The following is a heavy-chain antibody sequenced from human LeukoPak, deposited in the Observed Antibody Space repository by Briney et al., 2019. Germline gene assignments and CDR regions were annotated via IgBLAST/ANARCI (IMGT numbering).Heavy chain of an antibody. V-gene: IGHV4-30-4*01. D-gene: IGHD3-10*01. CDR2: IYYSGST. Sequence: SETLSLTCTVSGGSISSGDYYWSWIRQPPGKGLEWIGYIYYSGSTYYNPSLKSRVTISVDTSKNQFSLKLSSVTAADTAVYYCASLFLYGSGSPGVYGMDVWGQGTLVTVSS. J-gene: IGHJ6*02. CDR1: GGSISSGDYY. CDR3: ASLFLYGSGSPGVYGMDV.